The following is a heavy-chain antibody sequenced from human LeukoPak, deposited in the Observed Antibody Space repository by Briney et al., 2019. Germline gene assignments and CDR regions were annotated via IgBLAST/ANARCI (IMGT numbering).Heavy chain of an antibody. CDR1: GFTFSSYW. Sequence: TGGSLRLSCAASGFTFSSYWMSWVRQAPGKGLEWVANMKQDGSEKYYVDSVKGRFTISRDNAKNSLYLQMNSLRAEDTAVYYCARDPEGYSYGYPPDYWGQGTLVTVSS. CDR2: MKQDGSEK. CDR3: ARDPEGYSYGYPPDY. V-gene: IGHV3-7*01. J-gene: IGHJ4*02. D-gene: IGHD5-18*01.